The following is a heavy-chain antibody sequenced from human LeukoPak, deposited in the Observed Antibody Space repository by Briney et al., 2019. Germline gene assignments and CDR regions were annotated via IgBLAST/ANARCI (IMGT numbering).Heavy chain of an antibody. CDR3: ARDRGGSSWYVRGDYYYYMDV. Sequence: PAATVSLTCAVDCGSFSMYYRRGIRQPPGKGLEWIGEINHRASTNWTPSLNARLTISVDTSKNQFSLKLSSVTAADTAVYYCARDRGGSSWYVRGDYYYYMDVWGKGTTVTVSS. J-gene: IGHJ6*03. CDR1: CGSFSMYY. CDR2: INHRAST. D-gene: IGHD6-13*01. V-gene: IGHV4-34*01.